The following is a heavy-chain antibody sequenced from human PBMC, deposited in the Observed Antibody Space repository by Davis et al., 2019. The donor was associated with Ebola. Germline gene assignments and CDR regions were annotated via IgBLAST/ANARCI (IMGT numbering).Heavy chain of an antibody. J-gene: IGHJ6*02. CDR1: GFTVSSNY. CDR2: IYSGGST. D-gene: IGHD6-19*01. CDR3: AKLEQWLVYYYYYGMDV. Sequence: GGSLRLSCAASGFTVSSNYMSWVRQAPGKGLEWVSVIYSGGSTYYADSVKGRFTISRDNSKNTLYLQMNSLRAEDTAVYYCAKLEQWLVYYYYYGMDVWGQGTTVTVSS. V-gene: IGHV3-53*01.